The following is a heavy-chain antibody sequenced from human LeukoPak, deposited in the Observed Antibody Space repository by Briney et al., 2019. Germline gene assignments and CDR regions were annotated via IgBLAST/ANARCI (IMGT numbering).Heavy chain of an antibody. D-gene: IGHD6-13*01. CDR2: IRYDGSNK. CDR3: AKCGSSWSIDAFDI. Sequence: GGSLRLSCAASGFTFSSYGMHWVRQAPGKGLEWVAFIRYDGSNKYYADSVKGRFTISRDNSKNTLYLQMNSLRAEDTAVYYCAKCGSSWSIDAFDIWGQGTMVTVSS. V-gene: IGHV3-30*02. CDR1: GFTFSSYG. J-gene: IGHJ3*02.